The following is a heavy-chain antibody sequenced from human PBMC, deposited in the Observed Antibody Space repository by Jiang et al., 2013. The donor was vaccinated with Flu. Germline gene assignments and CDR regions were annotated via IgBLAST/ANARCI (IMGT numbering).Heavy chain of an antibody. D-gene: IGHD3-9*01. J-gene: IGHJ4*02. CDR3: AKTAVAWFFDY. CDR2: ITGSGVYT. Sequence: QLLESGGGLVQPGGSLRLSCAASGFTFSNYAMTWVRQAPGKGLEWVSAITGSGVYTYYADSVKGRFTISRDNSKNTLYLQMNSLGAEDTAVYYCAKTAVAWFFDYWGQGSLVTVSS. V-gene: IGHV3-23*01. CDR1: GFTFSNYA.